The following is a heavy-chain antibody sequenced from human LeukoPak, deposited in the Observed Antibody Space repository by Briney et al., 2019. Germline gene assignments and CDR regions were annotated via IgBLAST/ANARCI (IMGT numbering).Heavy chain of an antibody. Sequence: SETLSLTCTVSGYSISSNYYWGWIRQPPGKGLEWIGSIYHSGSTYYNPSLKSRVTISVDTSKDQFSLKLSSVTAADTAVYFCARVGIDSGSFADFDYWGQGTLVTVSS. D-gene: IGHD1-26*01. V-gene: IGHV4-38-2*02. CDR2: IYHSGST. CDR1: GYSISSNYY. J-gene: IGHJ4*02. CDR3: ARVGIDSGSFADFDY.